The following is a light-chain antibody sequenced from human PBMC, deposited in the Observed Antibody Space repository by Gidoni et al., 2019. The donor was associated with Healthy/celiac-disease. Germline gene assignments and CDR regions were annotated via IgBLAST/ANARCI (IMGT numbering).Light chain of an antibody. CDR1: KLGDKY. CDR2: QDS. V-gene: IGLV3-1*01. CDR3: QAWDSSSVI. Sequence: SYELTQPPSVSVSPGQTASITCSGDKLGDKYACWSQQKPGQAHVLVIYQDSKRPSGIPERFSGSTSGNTATLTISGTQAMDEADYYCQAWDSSSVIFGGGTKLTVL. J-gene: IGLJ2*01.